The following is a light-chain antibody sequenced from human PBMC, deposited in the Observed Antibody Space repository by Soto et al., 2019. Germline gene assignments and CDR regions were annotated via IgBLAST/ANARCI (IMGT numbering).Light chain of an antibody. Sequence: NFMLTHPHSVSESPGKTVTISCTRSSGSIASNYVQWYQQRPGSAPTTVIYEDNQRPSGVPDRVSGSIDSYSNSASLTIPGLKTEEEADYYCQSYDRSNRVFGGGTTLTVL. V-gene: IGLV6-57*03. J-gene: IGLJ3*02. CDR2: EDN. CDR3: QSYDRSNRV. CDR1: SGSIASNY.